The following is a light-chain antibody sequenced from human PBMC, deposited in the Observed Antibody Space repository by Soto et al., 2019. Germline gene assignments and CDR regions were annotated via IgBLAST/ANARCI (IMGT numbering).Light chain of an antibody. CDR3: VIWQSDAVV. CDR2: YKSDSDK. Sequence: QPVLTQPSSLSASPGASASLTCTFRSGIDVGAYAIYWYQQKPGSPPQFLLWYKSDSDKQQGSGVPSRFSGSKDVSANAGTLLISGLQSDDEADYYCVIWQSDAVVFGGGTKLTVL. J-gene: IGLJ2*01. CDR1: SGIDVGAYA. V-gene: IGLV5-45*02.